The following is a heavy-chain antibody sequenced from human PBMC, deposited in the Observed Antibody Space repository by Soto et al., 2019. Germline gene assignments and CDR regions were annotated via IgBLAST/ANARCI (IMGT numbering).Heavy chain of an antibody. CDR2: IIPIFGTT. V-gene: IGHV1-69*01. CDR1: GGTFSSYA. CDR3: ATERGVEAGTSLPYVDY. J-gene: IGHJ4*02. D-gene: IGHD1-1*01. Sequence: QVQLVQSGAEVKKSGSSVKVSCKASGGTFSSYAISWVRQAPGQGLDWMGGIIPIFGTTNSAQKFQGRVTITADESTSTAYMELGSLTSDATAIYYCATERGVEAGTSLPYVDYWGQGTLVTVSS.